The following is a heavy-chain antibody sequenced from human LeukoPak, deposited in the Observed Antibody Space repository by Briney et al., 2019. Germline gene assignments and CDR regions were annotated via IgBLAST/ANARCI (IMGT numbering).Heavy chain of an antibody. V-gene: IGHV1-2*02. D-gene: IGHD6-13*01. CDR2: ITGKSGGT. Sequence: ASVKVSFTASVYTVTGYYRHWSRHCPGQRLGRVLGITGKSGGTNYAQKFQGRVTMTRDTSISTAYMELSRLRSDETAVYYCASSSKGGYSRDAFDIWGQGTMVTVSS. CDR1: VYTVTGYY. J-gene: IGHJ3*02. CDR3: ASSSKGGYSRDAFDI.